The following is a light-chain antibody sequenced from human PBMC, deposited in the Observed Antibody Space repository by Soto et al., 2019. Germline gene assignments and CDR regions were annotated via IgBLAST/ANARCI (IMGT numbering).Light chain of an antibody. J-gene: IGKJ1*01. CDR3: QKYNSYST. CDR2: AAS. Sequence: DIQMTQSPSSLSASVGDRVIITCRASQGIDNYLAWYQQRPGKVPKLLIYAASTLQSGVPSRFSGSGSGTEFTLTISSLQPEDVASYYCQKYNSYSTFGQGTKVEIK. V-gene: IGKV1-27*01. CDR1: QGIDNY.